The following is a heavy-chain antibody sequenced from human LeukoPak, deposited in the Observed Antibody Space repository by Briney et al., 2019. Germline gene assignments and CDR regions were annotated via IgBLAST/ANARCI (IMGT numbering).Heavy chain of an antibody. Sequence: GGSLRLSCAASGFTFSSYEMNWVRQAPGKGLEWVSYISSSGRTFYYADSVKGRFTISRDNGKNSLYLQMNSLRVEDTAVYYCARGDGVYVYWGQGTLVTVSS. J-gene: IGHJ4*02. CDR2: ISSSGRTF. D-gene: IGHD5/OR15-5a*01. V-gene: IGHV3-48*03. CDR3: ARGDGVYVY. CDR1: GFTFSSYE.